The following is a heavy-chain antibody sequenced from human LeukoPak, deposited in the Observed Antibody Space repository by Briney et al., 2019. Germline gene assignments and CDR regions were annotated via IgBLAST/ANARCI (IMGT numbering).Heavy chain of an antibody. CDR2: INPNSGGT. D-gene: IGHD6-19*01. CDR3: ARPKPGIAVAGTSGYAFDT. J-gene: IGHJ3*02. CDR1: GYTFTGYY. Sequence: ASVKVSCKASGYTFTGYYMHWVRQAPGQGLEWMGWINPNSGGTNYAQKFQGWVTMTRDTSISTAYMELSRLRSDDTAVYYCARPKPGIAVAGTSGYAFDTWGQGTMVTVSS. V-gene: IGHV1-2*04.